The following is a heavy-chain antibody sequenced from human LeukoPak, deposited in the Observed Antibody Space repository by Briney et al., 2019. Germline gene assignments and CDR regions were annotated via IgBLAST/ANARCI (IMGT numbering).Heavy chain of an antibody. CDR3: ARELSGSYYFDY. D-gene: IGHD1-26*01. V-gene: IGHV4-34*01. Sequence: SETLSLTCAVYGGSFSGYYWSRIRQPPGKGLEWIGEINHSGSTNYNPSLKSRVTISVDTSKNQFSLKLSSVTAADTAVYYCARELSGSYYFDYWGQGTLVTVSS. CDR1: GGSFSGYY. J-gene: IGHJ4*02. CDR2: INHSGST.